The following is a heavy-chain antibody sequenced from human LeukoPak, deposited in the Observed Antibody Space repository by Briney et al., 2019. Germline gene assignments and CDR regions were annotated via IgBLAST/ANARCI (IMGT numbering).Heavy chain of an antibody. CDR1: GFTFSGYA. CDR2: ISSSGGST. D-gene: IGHD3/OR15-3a*01. V-gene: IGHV3-64*04. J-gene: IGHJ4*02. Sequence: PGGSLRLSCSASGFTFSGYAMHWVRTAPGKGLEYVSAISSSGGSTHYADSVKGRFTISRDNSKNTLYLQMNSLRAEDTAVYYCAKRTGSYFDYWGQGTLVTVSS. CDR3: AKRTGSYFDY.